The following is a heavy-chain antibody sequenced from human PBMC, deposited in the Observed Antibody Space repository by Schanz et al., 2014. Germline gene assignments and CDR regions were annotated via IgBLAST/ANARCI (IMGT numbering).Heavy chain of an antibody. V-gene: IGHV1-2*06. CDR1: GYIFTDYY. Sequence: QVQLVQSGGEVKTPGASVKVSCKASGYIFTDYYIHWVRQAPGQRLEWMGRINPNRGGTAYAQKFQGRVTMTRDTSISTAYMELRRLRSDDTAVYYCARDYYDILTGYPYDTFDIWGQGTMVTVSS. CDR3: ARDYYDILTGYPYDTFDI. D-gene: IGHD3-9*01. CDR2: INPNRGGT. J-gene: IGHJ3*02.